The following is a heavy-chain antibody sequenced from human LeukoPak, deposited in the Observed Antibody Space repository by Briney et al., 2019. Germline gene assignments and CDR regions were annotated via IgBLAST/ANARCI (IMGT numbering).Heavy chain of an antibody. D-gene: IGHD6-13*01. CDR3: ARGSTPPRYSSSPTGFDYWAKRSASRYSSSPTGFDY. CDR2: ISYSGSA. J-gene: IGHJ4*02. Sequence: SETLSLTCTVSGGSISSYYWSWIRQPPGKGLEWIGYISYSGSANYNPSLKSRGTISLDTSKKQISLKPSSVTAADTAVYYCARGSTPPRYSSSPTGFDYWAKRSASRYSSSPTGFDYWGQGTLVTVSS. CDR1: GGSISSYY. V-gene: IGHV4-59*12.